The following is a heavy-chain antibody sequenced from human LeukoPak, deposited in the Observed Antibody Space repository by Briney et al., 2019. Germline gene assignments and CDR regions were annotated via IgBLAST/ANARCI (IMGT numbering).Heavy chain of an antibody. D-gene: IGHD3-10*01. Sequence: ASVKVSCKASGYTFTSYGISWVRQAPGQGLEWMGWISAYNGNTNYAQKLQGRVTMTTDTSTSTAYMELRSLRSDDTAVYYCARAEYYYGSGSIPEGYWGQGTLVTVSS. V-gene: IGHV1-18*01. CDR2: ISAYNGNT. CDR1: GYTFTSYG. J-gene: IGHJ4*02. CDR3: ARAEYYYGSGSIPEGY.